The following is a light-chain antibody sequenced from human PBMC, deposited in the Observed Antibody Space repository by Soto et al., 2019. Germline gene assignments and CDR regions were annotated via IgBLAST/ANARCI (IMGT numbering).Light chain of an antibody. CDR1: SSDVGGYNY. Sequence: QSALTQPPSASGSPGQSVTISCTGTSSDVGGYNYVSWYQQHPGKAPKLMIYEVSKRPSGVPDRFSGSKSGNTASLTVSGLQAEDEADYYCQSYDSRYWVFGGGTKLTVL. CDR2: EVS. V-gene: IGLV2-8*01. J-gene: IGLJ3*02. CDR3: QSYDSRYWV.